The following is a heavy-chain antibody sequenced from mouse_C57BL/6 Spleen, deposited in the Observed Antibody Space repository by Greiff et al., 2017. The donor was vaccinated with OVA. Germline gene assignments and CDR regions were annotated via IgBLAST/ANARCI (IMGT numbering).Heavy chain of an antibody. V-gene: IGHV1-55*01. CDR2: IYPGSGST. J-gene: IGHJ2*01. Sequence: QVQLQQPGAELVKPGASVKMSCKASGYTFTSYWITWVKQRPGQGLEWIGDIYPGSGSTNYNEKFKSKATLTVDTSSSTAYMQLSSLTSEDSAVYYCARALITTVVATDYFDYWGQGTTLTVSS. D-gene: IGHD1-1*01. CDR3: ARALITTVVATDYFDY. CDR1: GYTFTSYW.